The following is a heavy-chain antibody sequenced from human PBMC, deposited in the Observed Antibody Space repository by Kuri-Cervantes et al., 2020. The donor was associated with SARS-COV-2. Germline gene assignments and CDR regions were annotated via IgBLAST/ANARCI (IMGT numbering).Heavy chain of an antibody. CDR3: ARGGSYLGY. J-gene: IGHJ4*02. V-gene: IGHV3-23*01. D-gene: IGHD1-26*01. CDR2: ISGWTAST. Sequence: GESLKISCAASGFTFSNYAMTWVRQAPGKGLEWVSAISGWTASTYYADSVKGRFTISRDNSKNTLYLQLNSLRAEDTAVYYCARGGSYLGYWGQGTLVTVSS. CDR1: GFTFSNYA.